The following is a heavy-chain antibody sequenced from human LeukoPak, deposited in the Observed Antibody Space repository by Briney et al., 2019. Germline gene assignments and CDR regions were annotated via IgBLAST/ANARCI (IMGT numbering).Heavy chain of an antibody. CDR1: GGSFSGYY. CDR2: INHSGST. CDR3: ARGGGYCSGGSCYINY. V-gene: IGHV4-34*01. D-gene: IGHD2-15*01. Sequence: SETLSLTCAVYGGSFSGYYWSWIRQPPGKGLEWIGEINHSGSTNYNPSLKGRVTISVDTSKNQFSLKLSSVTAADTAVYYCARGGGYCSGGSCYINYWGQGTLVTVSS. J-gene: IGHJ4*02.